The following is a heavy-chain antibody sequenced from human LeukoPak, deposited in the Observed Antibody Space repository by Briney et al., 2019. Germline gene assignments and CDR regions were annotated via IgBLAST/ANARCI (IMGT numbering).Heavy chain of an antibody. CDR1: GFTFEDFT. CDR3: VKDLSYESSGYAFDY. Sequence: GGSLRLSCAASGFTFEDFTMLWVRQAPGKTLEWVSLISWDGTPYYTDSVKGRFTISRDNSKNSLYLQMDTLRSEDTAFYYCVKDLSYESSGYAFDYWGQGTLVTVSS. CDR2: ISWDGTP. D-gene: IGHD3-22*01. V-gene: IGHV3-43*01. J-gene: IGHJ4*02.